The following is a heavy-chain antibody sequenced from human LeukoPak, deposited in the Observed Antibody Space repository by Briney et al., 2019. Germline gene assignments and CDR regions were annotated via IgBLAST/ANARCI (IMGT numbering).Heavy chain of an antibody. CDR3: ARDKGYCPDY. CDR1: GFTFRSYW. D-gene: IGHD2-15*01. Sequence: PGGSLRLSCAASGFTFRSYWVHWVRQAPGKGLVWVSRINGDGSSTSYADSVKGRFTISRDNAKNTLYLQINSLTAEDTAVYYCARDKGYCPDYWGQGTLVTVSS. V-gene: IGHV3-74*01. CDR2: INGDGSST. J-gene: IGHJ4*02.